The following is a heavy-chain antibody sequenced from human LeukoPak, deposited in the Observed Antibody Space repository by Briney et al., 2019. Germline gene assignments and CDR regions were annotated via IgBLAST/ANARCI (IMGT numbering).Heavy chain of an antibody. CDR3: AKGFSLRGVNPLDAFDI. V-gene: IGHV3-30*18. CDR2: ISYDGSNK. J-gene: IGHJ3*02. CDR1: GFTFSSYG. D-gene: IGHD3-10*01. Sequence: GGSLRLSCAASGFTFSSYGMHWVRQAPGKGLEWVAVISYDGSNKYYADSVKGRFTISRDNSKNTLYLQMNSLRAEDTAVYYCAKGFSLRGVNPLDAFDIWGQGTMVTVSS.